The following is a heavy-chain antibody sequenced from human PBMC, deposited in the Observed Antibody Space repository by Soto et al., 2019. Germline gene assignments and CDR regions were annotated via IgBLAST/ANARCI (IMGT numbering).Heavy chain of an antibody. CDR1: GGTFSGYA. Sequence: SVKVSCKASGGTFSGYAISWVRQAPGQGLEWMGGIIPIFGTANYAQKFQGRVTITADESTSTVYMELSSLRSEDTAVYFCARAVVNCISPNCYRIQPDWFDPWG. CDR3: ARAVVNCISPNCYRIQPDWFDP. CDR2: IIPIFGTA. J-gene: IGHJ5*02. V-gene: IGHV1-69*13. D-gene: IGHD2-2*01.